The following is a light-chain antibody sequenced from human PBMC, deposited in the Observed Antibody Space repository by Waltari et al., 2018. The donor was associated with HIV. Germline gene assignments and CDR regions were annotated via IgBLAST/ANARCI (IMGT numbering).Light chain of an antibody. J-gene: IGLJ1*01. CDR2: EVT. Sequence: QSALTQPASVSGSPGQSITISCPRTSNDVGRYDSFSWYQHHPGKSPKLVIYEVTNRPSGISNRFSGSKSGNTASLTISGLQAEDEADYYCSSYVVNSTPYVFGSGTKVTVL. V-gene: IGLV2-14*01. CDR3: SSYVVNSTPYV. CDR1: SNDVGRYDS.